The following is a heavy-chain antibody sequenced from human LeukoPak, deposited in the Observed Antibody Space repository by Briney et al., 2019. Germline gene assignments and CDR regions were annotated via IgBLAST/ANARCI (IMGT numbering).Heavy chain of an antibody. CDR3: ARLGNYYGGFDD. CDR2: IYPGDSDT. V-gene: IGHV5-51*01. D-gene: IGHD3-10*01. CDR1: GYSFTNYW. J-gene: IGHJ4*02. Sequence: GESLKISCXGSGYSFTNYWIGWVRQKPGKGLYLMGIIYPGDSDTRYSPSFQGQVTISVDRSISTAYLQWSSLQASDTAMYYCARLGNYYGGFDDWGQGTLVTVSS.